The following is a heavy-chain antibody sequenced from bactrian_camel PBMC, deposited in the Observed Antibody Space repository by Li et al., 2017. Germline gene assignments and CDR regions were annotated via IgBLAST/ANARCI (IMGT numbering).Heavy chain of an antibody. Sequence: HVQLVESGGGPVQAGGSLTLSCQASGYEKRYSQYSLGWFRQAPGKKREGVAVIDSDGLSNYAESVKGRFTISLNNAKNTLYLQMNSLKPEDTAMYYCAVDTGGLFTGSRLQYWLLVQPTRGGQGTQVTV. J-gene: IGHJ4*01. V-gene: IGHV3S53*01. CDR1: GYEKRYSQYS. CDR2: IDSDGLS. D-gene: IGHD1*01.